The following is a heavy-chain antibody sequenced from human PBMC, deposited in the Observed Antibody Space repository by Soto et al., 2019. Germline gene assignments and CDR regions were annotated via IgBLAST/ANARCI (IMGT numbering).Heavy chain of an antibody. V-gene: IGHV1-69*09. CDR3: AREAGYSYGYVFDY. CDR1: GGTFGNHA. Sequence: QAQLVQSGAEVKKPGSSVKVSCTASGGTFGNHAISWVRQAPGQGLEWMGGIIPVLGVGDNAQKFQGRVTITADTSTNTAYMELSSLRSEETAHYYCAREAGYSYGYVFDYWGQGTLVIVSS. D-gene: IGHD5-18*01. CDR2: IIPVLGVG. J-gene: IGHJ4*02.